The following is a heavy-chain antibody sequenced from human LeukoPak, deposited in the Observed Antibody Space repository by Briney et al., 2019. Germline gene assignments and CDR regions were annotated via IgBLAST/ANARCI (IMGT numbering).Heavy chain of an antibody. CDR2: IYYSGST. V-gene: IGHV4-59*01. Sequence: TSETLSLTCTVSGGSISSYYWSWIRQPPGKGLEWIGYIYYSGSTNYNPSLKSRVTISVATSKNQFSLKLSSVTAADTAVYYCARVEYSSSFDYWGQGTLVTVSS. CDR3: ARVEYSSSFDY. D-gene: IGHD6-6*01. CDR1: GGSISSYY. J-gene: IGHJ4*02.